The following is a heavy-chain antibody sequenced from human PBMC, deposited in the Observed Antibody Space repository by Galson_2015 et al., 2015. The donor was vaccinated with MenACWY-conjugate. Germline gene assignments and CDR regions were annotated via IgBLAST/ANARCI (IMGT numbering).Heavy chain of an antibody. CDR1: GGSISSYY. J-gene: IGHJ4*02. Sequence: ATLSLTCTVSGGSISSYYLSWIRQPPWKGLEWIGYIYYSGTTKYNPSLKSRVTISADTSKTQFSLRLNSVTAADTAVYYCARRHCSSGSCFFDYWGQGSLVTVSS. V-gene: IGHV4-59*08. D-gene: IGHD2-15*01. CDR2: IYYSGTT. CDR3: ARRHCSSGSCFFDY.